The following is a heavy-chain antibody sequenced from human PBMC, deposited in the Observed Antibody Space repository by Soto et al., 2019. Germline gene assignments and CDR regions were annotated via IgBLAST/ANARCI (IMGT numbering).Heavy chain of an antibody. CDR1: GFTFSSYA. CDR3: ARDIYYDSSGYFDY. Sequence: PGGSLRLSCAASGFTFSSYAMHWVRQAPGKGLEWVAVISYDGSNKYYADSVKGRFTISRDNSKNTLYLQMNSLRAEDTAVYYCARDIYYDSSGYFDYWSQGTLVTVSS. J-gene: IGHJ4*02. D-gene: IGHD3-22*01. V-gene: IGHV3-30-3*01. CDR2: ISYDGSNK.